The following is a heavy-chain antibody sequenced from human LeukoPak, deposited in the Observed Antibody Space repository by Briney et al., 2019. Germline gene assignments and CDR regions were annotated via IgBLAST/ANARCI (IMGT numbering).Heavy chain of an antibody. V-gene: IGHV3-7*01. J-gene: IGHJ4*01. CDR2: IKQDGSEK. D-gene: IGHD5-24*01. Sequence: GGSRRLSCAASGFTFSSYWMSWVRQAPGKGLEWVANIKQDGSEKYYVDSVKGRFTICRGNAKNSLYLQMNSLRAEDTAVYYGXGEMXTXDYXGXGXLVTVSS. CDR3: XGEMXTXDY. CDR1: GFTFSSYW.